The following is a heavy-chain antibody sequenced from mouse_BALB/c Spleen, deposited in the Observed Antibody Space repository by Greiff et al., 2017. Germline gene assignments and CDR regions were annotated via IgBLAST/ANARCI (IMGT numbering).Heavy chain of an antibody. Sequence: QVQLKQSAAELARPGASVKMSCKASGYTFTSYTMHWVKQRPGQGLEWIGYINPSSGYTEYNQKFKDKTTLTADKSSSTAYMQLSSLTSEDSAVYYCARLYGSSLYAMDYWGQGTSVTVSS. V-gene: IGHV1-4*02. CDR1: GYTFTSYT. CDR3: ARLYGSSLYAMDY. J-gene: IGHJ4*01. CDR2: INPSSGYT. D-gene: IGHD1-1*01.